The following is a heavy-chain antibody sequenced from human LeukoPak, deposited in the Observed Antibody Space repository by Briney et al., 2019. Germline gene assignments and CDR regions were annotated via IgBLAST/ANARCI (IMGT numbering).Heavy chain of an antibody. V-gene: IGHV4-4*07. CDR2: IYTSGST. CDR1: GGSISSYY. J-gene: IGHJ3*02. D-gene: IGHD1-1*01. CDR3: ARKDWNDVRAFDI. Sequence: PSETLSLTCTVSGGSISSYYWSWIRQPAGKGLEWIGRIYTSGSTNYNPSLKSRVTISVDKSKNEFSLKVTSVTAADAAVYYCARKDWNDVRAFDIWGQGTMVTVSS.